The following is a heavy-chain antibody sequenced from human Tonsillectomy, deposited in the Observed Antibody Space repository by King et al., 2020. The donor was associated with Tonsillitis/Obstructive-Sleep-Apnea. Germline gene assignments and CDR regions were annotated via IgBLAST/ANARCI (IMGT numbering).Heavy chain of an antibody. J-gene: IGHJ4*02. Sequence: VQLVESGGGLVKPGGSLRLSCAASGFTFSIYSMNWVRQAPGKGLEWVSSISSRSSYIYYADSVKGRFTISRDNAKNSLYLQMNSLRAEDTAVYYCAASDFWSGYFHWGQGTLVTVSS. CDR2: ISSRSSYI. D-gene: IGHD3-3*01. CDR1: GFTFSIYS. V-gene: IGHV3-21*01. CDR3: AASDFWSGYFH.